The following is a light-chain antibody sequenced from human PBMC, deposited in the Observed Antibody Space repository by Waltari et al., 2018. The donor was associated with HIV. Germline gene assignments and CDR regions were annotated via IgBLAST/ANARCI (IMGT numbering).Light chain of an antibody. CDR3: CSYADNYPVV. Sequence: QSALTQPRSVSGSPGQSVTISCTGPSSDVGGYNYVSWYQQHPGKAPKFMIYYVNKRPSGVPDRFSGSKSGNTASLTISGLQAEDEADYYCCSYADNYPVVFGGGTKLTVL. V-gene: IGLV2-11*01. CDR2: YVN. CDR1: SSDVGGYNY. J-gene: IGLJ2*01.